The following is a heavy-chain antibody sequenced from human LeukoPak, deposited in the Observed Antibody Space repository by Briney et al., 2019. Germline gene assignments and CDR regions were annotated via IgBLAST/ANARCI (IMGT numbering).Heavy chain of an antibody. J-gene: IGHJ4*02. CDR2: IYYSGST. D-gene: IGHD3-10*01. CDR1: GGSISSSSYY. CDR3: ARAVDGHYYGRPIDY. Sequence: SETLSLTCTVSGGSISSSSYYWGWIRQPPGKGLEWIGSIYYSGSTYYNPSLKSRVTISVDTSKNQFSLKLSSVTAADTAVYYCARAVDGHYYGRPIDYWGQGTLVTVSS. V-gene: IGHV4-39*07.